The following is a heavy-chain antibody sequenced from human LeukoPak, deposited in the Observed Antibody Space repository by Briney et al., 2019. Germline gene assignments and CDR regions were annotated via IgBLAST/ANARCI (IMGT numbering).Heavy chain of an antibody. CDR2: INPNSGGT. CDR3: ARGRATYYYYYMDV. Sequence: ASVKVSCKASGYTFIDYYIHWVRQAPGQGLEGMGWINPNSGGTNYAQKFQGRVTMTRDTSIKTAYMELRRLRSDDTAVYYCARGRATYYYYYMDVWGKGTTVTVSS. V-gene: IGHV1-2*02. D-gene: IGHD1-26*01. CDR1: GYTFIDYY. J-gene: IGHJ6*03.